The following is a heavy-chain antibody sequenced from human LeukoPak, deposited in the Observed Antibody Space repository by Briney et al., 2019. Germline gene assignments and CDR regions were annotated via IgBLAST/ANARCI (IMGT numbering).Heavy chain of an antibody. CDR2: MSRSGDII. J-gene: IGHJ4*02. V-gene: IGHV3-48*01. CDR1: GFTFSDYN. CDR3: ARDRDNVAGTRGYFDY. D-gene: IGHD6-19*01. Sequence: GGSLRLSCAASGFTFSDYNMNWIRQVPGKGLESVSYMSRSGDIIYYADSVKGRFTISRDNAKNSLYLQMNSLRAEDTAVYYCARDRDNVAGTRGYFDYWGQGTLVTVSS.